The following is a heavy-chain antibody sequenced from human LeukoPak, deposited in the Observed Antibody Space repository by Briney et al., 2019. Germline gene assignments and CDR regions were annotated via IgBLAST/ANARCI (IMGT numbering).Heavy chain of an antibody. D-gene: IGHD1-26*01. CDR1: GASISSGDYH. J-gene: IGHJ5*02. CDR3: ATRFSGRPFDP. CDR2: IYSSGST. Sequence: PSQTLSLICTVSGASISSGDYHWTWIRQPPGKGLEWIGYIYSSGSTYYNPSLKSRVSTSVDTSKNHFSLQLTSVTAADTAVYYCATRFSGRPFDPWGQGTLVTVSS. V-gene: IGHV4-30-4*08.